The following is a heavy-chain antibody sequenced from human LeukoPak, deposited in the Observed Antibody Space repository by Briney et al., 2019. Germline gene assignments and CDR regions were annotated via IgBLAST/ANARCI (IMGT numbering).Heavy chain of an antibody. CDR2: IWCDGNNK. CDR3: ARDRGSREDGMDV. Sequence: GGSLRLSCAASGFTFSSYGMHWVRQAPGKGLEWVAVIWCDGNNKYYADFVKGRFTISRDNSKNTLYLQMNSLRAEDTAVYNCARDRGSREDGMDVWGQGTTVTVSS. V-gene: IGHV3-33*01. CDR1: GFTFSSYG. J-gene: IGHJ6*02. D-gene: IGHD1-26*01.